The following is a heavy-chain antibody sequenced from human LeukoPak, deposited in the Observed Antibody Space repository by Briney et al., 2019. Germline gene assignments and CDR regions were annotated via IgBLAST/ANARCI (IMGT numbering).Heavy chain of an antibody. D-gene: IGHD6-19*01. Sequence: GGSLRLSCAASGFTFSSYGMHWVRQAPGKGLEWVAVIWYDGSNKYYADSVKGRFTISRDNSKNTLYLQMNSLRAEDTAVYYCAREKYSSGWHTGFDYWGQGTLVTVSS. CDR3: AREKYSSGWHTGFDY. CDR2: IWYDGSNK. J-gene: IGHJ4*02. V-gene: IGHV3-33*01. CDR1: GFTFSSYG.